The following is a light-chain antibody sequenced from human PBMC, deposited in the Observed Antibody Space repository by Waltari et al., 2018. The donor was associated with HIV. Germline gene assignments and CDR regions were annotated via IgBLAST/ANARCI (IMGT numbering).Light chain of an antibody. CDR1: QGIRSY. CDR3: QQLNNYPLT. Sequence: DIQLTQSPSFLSASVGDRVTITCRASQGIRSYLAWYQQKPGKAPKLLMYAASTLQSGVPSRFSGSGSGTEFTLTISSLQPEDSATYYCQQLNNYPLTFGGGTKVEIK. J-gene: IGKJ4*01. CDR2: AAS. V-gene: IGKV1-9*01.